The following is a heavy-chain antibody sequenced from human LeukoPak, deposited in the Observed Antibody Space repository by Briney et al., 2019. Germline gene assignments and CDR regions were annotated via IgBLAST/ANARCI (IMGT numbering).Heavy chain of an antibody. CDR1: GYTFTSYG. CDR3: ARDGLGYYDSSGYDY. J-gene: IGHJ4*02. V-gene: IGHV1-18*01. Sequence: ASVKVSCKASGYTFTSYGISWVRQAPGQGLEWMGWISAYNGNTNYAQKLQGRVTMTTDTSTSTAYMELRSLRSDDTAVYYCARDGLGYYDSSGYDYWGKGTLVTVSS. D-gene: IGHD3-22*01. CDR2: ISAYNGNT.